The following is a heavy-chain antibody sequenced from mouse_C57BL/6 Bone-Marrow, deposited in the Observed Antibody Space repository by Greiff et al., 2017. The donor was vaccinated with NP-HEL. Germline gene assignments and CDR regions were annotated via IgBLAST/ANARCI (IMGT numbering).Heavy chain of an antibody. Sequence: DVMLVESGGGLVKPGGSLKLSCAASGFTFSDYGMHWVRQAPEKGLEWVAYISSGSSTIYYADTVKGRVTISRDNAKNTLFLQMTSLRSEDAAMYYCERFYFDYWGQGTTLAVSS. CDR1: GFTFSDYG. CDR3: ERFYFDY. CDR2: ISSGSSTI. V-gene: IGHV5-17*01. J-gene: IGHJ2*01.